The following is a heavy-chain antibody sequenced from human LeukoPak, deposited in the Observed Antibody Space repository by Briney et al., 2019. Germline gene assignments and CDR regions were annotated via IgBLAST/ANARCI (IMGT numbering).Heavy chain of an antibody. Sequence: GGSLRLSCAASGFTFSGYSMNWVRQAPGKGLEWVSYICSGGSTIYYAVAVKGRFTICKGNTKHLLYLQSKSLTDDHTGYYYCARDLEATSPNWFDPWGQGTLVTVSS. CDR1: GFTFSGYS. CDR3: ARDLEATSPNWFDP. V-gene: IGHV3-48*02. CDR2: ICSGGSTI. D-gene: IGHD3-3*01. J-gene: IGHJ5*02.